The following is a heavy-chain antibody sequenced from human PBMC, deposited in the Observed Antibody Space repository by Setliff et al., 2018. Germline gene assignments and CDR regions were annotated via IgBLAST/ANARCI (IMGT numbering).Heavy chain of an antibody. D-gene: IGHD6-19*01. CDR1: GFTISYYA. V-gene: IGHV3-33*08. J-gene: IGHJ4*02. CDR2: IWSDGNTT. CDR3: VTDPPFSGWSFDS. Sequence: SGGSLRLSCAASGFTISYYAIHWARQAPGKGLDWVAMIWSDGNTTYYADSVKGRFTVSRDNSKNTLYLQMNSLRVEDTAVYYCVTDPPFSGWSFDSWGQGTLVTVSS.